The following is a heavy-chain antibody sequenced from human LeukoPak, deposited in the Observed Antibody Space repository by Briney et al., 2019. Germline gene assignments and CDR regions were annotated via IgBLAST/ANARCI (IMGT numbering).Heavy chain of an antibody. CDR1: GGSISSYY. CDR3: ARDPRAADPYYYYGMDV. D-gene: IGHD6-13*01. J-gene: IGHJ6*02. Sequence: PLETLSLTCTVSGGSISSYYWSWIRQPAGKGLEWIGRIYTSGSTNYNPSLKSRVTMSVDTSKNQFSLKLSSVTAADTAVYYCARDPRAADPYYYYGMDVWGQGTTVTVSS. V-gene: IGHV4-4*07. CDR2: IYTSGST.